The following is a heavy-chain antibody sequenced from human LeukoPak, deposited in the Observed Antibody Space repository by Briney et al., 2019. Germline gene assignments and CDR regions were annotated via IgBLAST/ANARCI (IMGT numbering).Heavy chain of an antibody. CDR1: GYSISSGYS. D-gene: IGHD1-20*01. V-gene: IGHV4-38-2*01. CDR2: ISHSGST. CDR3: ARTITGAFYFDY. Sequence: PSETLSLTCAVSGYSISSGYSWGCIRQPPGKGVEWVGSISHSGSTYYNPSLKSRVTISGDTSKNQFSLKLSSVTAADTAVYYCARTITGAFYFDYWGQGALVTASS. J-gene: IGHJ4*02.